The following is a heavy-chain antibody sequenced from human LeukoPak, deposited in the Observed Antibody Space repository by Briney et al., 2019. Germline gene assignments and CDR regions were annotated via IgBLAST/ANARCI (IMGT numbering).Heavy chain of an antibody. CDR1: GFTFSSYA. D-gene: IGHD3-9*01. CDR3: ARETLRYFDLLPGQLDY. CDR2: ISYDGSNK. J-gene: IGHJ4*02. V-gene: IGHV3-30*04. Sequence: GGSLRLSCAASGFTFSSYAMPWVRQAPGKGLEWVAVISYDGSNKYYADSVKGRFTISRDNSKNTLYLQMNSLRAEDTAVYYCARETLRYFDLLPGQLDYWGQGTLVTVSS.